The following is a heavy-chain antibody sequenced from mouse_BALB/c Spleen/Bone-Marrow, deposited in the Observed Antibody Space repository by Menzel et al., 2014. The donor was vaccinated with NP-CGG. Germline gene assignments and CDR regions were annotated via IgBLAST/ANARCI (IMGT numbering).Heavy chain of an antibody. Sequence: EVQLVESGGGLVKPGGSLKLSCAASGFTFSSYGMSWVRQTPEKRLEWVATISGGDTYTYYPDSVRGRFTISRDNAKNNPYLQMSSLRSEDTALYYCAAITTVAYWGRGTLVTVSA. CDR3: AAITTVAY. D-gene: IGHD1-1*01. J-gene: IGHJ3*01. CDR1: GFTFSSYG. V-gene: IGHV5-9-2*01. CDR2: ISGGDTYT.